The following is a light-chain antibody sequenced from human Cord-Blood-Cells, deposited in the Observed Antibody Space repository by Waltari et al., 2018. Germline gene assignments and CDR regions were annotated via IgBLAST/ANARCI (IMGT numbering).Light chain of an antibody. CDR3: QQYNNGLWT. J-gene: IGKJ1*01. Sequence: EIVMTQSPATLSVSPGERATLSCRASQSVSSNLAWYQQKPSQAPRLLIYGASTRATCIPARFSGSGSGTEFTLTISSLQSEDFAVYYCQQYNNGLWTFGQGTKVEIK. CDR2: GAS. CDR1: QSVSSN. V-gene: IGKV3-15*01.